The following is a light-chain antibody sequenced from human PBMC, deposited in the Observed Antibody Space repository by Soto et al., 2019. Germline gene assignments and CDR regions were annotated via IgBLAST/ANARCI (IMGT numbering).Light chain of an antibody. Sequence: DIQMTQSPSSLSASVGDRVTITCRASQSISTYLNWYQHKPGKAPKFLIYGASSLQSGVPSRFSGSGSGTDFTLTISSLQPEDFATYYCQQSYSTPRTFGQGTKVEIK. CDR2: GAS. CDR1: QSISTY. J-gene: IGKJ1*01. CDR3: QQSYSTPRT. V-gene: IGKV1-39*01.